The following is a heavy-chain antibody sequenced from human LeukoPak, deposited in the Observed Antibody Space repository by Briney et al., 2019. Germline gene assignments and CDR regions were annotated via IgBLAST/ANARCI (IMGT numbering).Heavy chain of an antibody. J-gene: IGHJ4*02. CDR1: GGSISSYY. CDR2: IYYSGST. CDR3: ARYVWGSYPTFEDY. Sequence: SETLSLTCTVSGGSISSYYWSWIRQPPGKGLDWIGYIYYSGSTNYNPSLKSRVTISVDTSKNKFSLKLSSVTAADTAVYYCARYVWGSYPTFEDYWGQGTLVTVSS. V-gene: IGHV4-59*01. D-gene: IGHD3-16*02.